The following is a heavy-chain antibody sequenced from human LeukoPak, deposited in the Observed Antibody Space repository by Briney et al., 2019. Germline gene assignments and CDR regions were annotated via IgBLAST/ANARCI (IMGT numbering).Heavy chain of an antibody. V-gene: IGHV4-30-4*08. CDR2: IYYSGST. J-gene: IGHJ4*02. D-gene: IGHD3-10*01. CDR3: ARLLWFGDLDYFDY. Sequence: PSETLSLTCTVSGGSISSSSYYWGWIRQPPGKGLEWIGYIYYSGSTYYNPSLKSRVTISVDTSKNQFSLKLSSVTAADTAVYYCARLLWFGDLDYFDYWGQGTLVTVSS. CDR1: GGSISSSSYY.